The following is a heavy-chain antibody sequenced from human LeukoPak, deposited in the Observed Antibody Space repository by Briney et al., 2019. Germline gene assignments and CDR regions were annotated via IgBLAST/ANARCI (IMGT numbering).Heavy chain of an antibody. Sequence: ASVKVPCKVSGYTLTELSMHWVRQAPGKGLEWMGGFDPEDGETIYAQKFQGRVTMTEDTSTDTAYMELSSLRSEDTAVYYCATVRYYYDSSGYLQDYWGQGTLVTVSS. CDR3: ATVRYYYDSSGYLQDY. V-gene: IGHV1-24*01. D-gene: IGHD3-22*01. CDR2: FDPEDGET. CDR1: GYTLTELS. J-gene: IGHJ4*02.